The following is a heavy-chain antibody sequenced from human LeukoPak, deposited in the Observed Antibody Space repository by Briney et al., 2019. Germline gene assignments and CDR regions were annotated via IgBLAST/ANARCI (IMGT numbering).Heavy chain of an antibody. D-gene: IGHD6-13*01. CDR1: GGSISSGSYS. CDR2: IYHSGST. V-gene: IGHV4-30-2*05. J-gene: IGHJ5*02. CDR3: ARVDDSSSLRNWFDP. Sequence: SQTLSLTCAVSGGSISSGSYSWNWIRQPPGKDLEWIGYIYHSGSTYYNPSLKSRVTISVDTSKNQFSLKLSSVTAADTAVYYCARVDDSSSLRNWFDPWGQGTLVTVSS.